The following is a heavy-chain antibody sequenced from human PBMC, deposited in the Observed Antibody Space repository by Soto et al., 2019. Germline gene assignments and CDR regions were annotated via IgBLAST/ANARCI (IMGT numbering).Heavy chain of an antibody. D-gene: IGHD6-19*01. Sequence: QVQLQESGPGLVKPSETLSLTCTVSGGSMNTNYWTWIRQPPGKALEWIGQIHFSGSTNYNPSLMSRVAISVDTSTNRFSLMMTSVTASDTAVYYCARVGRAWYGVFDWGQGTLVTVSS. CDR1: GGSMNTNY. CDR3: ARVGRAWYGVFD. J-gene: IGHJ4*02. CDR2: IHFSGST. V-gene: IGHV4-59*01.